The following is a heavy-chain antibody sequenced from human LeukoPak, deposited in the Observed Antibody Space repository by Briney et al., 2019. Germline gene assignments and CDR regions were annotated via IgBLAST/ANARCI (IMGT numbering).Heavy chain of an antibody. V-gene: IGHV1-2*02. Sequence: GASVNVSCKASGYTFTGYYMHWVRQAPGQGLEWMGWINPNSGGTNYAQKFQGRVTMTRDTSISTAYMELSRLRSDDTAVYYCARAAGGSEWELPLWGQGTLVTVSS. CDR1: GYTFTGYY. CDR2: INPNSGGT. D-gene: IGHD1-26*01. J-gene: IGHJ4*02. CDR3: ARAAGGSEWELPL.